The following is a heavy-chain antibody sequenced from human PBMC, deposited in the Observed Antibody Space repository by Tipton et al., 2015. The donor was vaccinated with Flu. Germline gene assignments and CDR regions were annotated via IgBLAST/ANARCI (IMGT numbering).Heavy chain of an antibody. D-gene: IGHD2-2*01. J-gene: IGHJ5*02. V-gene: IGHV4-61*05. CDR2: IYYSGST. CDR3: ARHRVRVPAAYNWFDP. Sequence: TLSLTCTVSGGSISSSNYYWGWIRQPPGKGLEWIGYIYYSGSTNYNPSLKSRVTISVDTSKNQFSLKLSSVTAADTAVYYCARHRVRVPAAYNWFDPWGQGTLVTVSS. CDR1: GGSISSSNYY.